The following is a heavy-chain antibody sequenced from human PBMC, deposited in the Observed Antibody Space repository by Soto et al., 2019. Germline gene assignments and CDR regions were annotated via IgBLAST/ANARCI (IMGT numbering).Heavy chain of an antibody. Sequence: QGQLVESGGGVDQPGRSLRLSCAAYGFSFSTYGMHWVRQAPGKGLEWVAVVWSDENTKYYVDSVKGRFTISRDNSKNTLYLQMSTLRAEDTAVYYCTRALGYYYDAWGQGTLVTVSS. D-gene: IGHD3-22*01. CDR2: VWSDENTK. CDR3: TRALGYYYDA. J-gene: IGHJ5*02. V-gene: IGHV3-33*01. CDR1: GFSFSTYG.